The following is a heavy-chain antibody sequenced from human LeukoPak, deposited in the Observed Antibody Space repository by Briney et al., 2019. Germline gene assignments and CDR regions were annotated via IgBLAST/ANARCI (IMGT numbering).Heavy chain of an antibody. CDR2: IYYSGST. CDR1: GGSISSYY. V-gene: IGHV4-59*08. CDR3: ARTYGMDV. J-gene: IGHJ6*02. Sequence: SETLSLTCTVSGGSISSYYWSWIRQPPGKGLEWIGYIYYSGSTNYNPFLKSRVTISVDTSKNQFSLKLSSVTAADTAVYYCARTYGMDVWGQGTTVTVSS.